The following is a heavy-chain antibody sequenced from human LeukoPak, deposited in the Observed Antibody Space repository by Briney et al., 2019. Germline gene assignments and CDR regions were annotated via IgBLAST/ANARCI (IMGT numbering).Heavy chain of an antibody. J-gene: IGHJ5*02. CDR1: GFTFSSHA. D-gene: IGHD5-12*01. CDR2: ISSNGGST. CDR3: AKAFSAYENWPPNWFDP. V-gene: IGHV3-64*01. Sequence: GGSLRLSCAASGFTFSSHAMHWVRQAPGKGLEYVSAISSNGGSTYYANSVKGRFTISRDNSKNTLFLQMGSLRADDMAVYYCAKAFSAYENWPPNWFDPWGQGTLVTVSS.